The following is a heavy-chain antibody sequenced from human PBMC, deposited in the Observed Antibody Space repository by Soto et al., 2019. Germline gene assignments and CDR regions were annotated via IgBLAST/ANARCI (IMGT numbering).Heavy chain of an antibody. CDR2: IYYSGST. CDR1: GGSISSGGYY. CDR3: ARVFSDSSSFFDP. D-gene: IGHD6-13*01. V-gene: IGHV4-31*11. Sequence: SETLSLTCAVSGGSISSGGYYWSWIRQHPGKGLEWIGYIYYSGSTYYDPSLKSRVTISVDTSKNQFSLKLSSVTAADTAVYYCARVFSDSSSFFDPWGQGTLVTVSS. J-gene: IGHJ5*02.